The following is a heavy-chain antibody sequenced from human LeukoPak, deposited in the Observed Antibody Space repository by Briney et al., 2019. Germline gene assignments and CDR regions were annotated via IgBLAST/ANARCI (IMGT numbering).Heavy chain of an antibody. CDR1: GGSISSGGYY. CDR2: IYYSGST. CDR3: ARAIYSNYGDYYYYMDV. Sequence: SQTLSLTCTVSGGSISSGGYYWSWIRQHPGKGLEWIGYIYYSGSTYYNPSLKSRVTISVDTSKNQFSLKLSSVTAADTAVYYCARAIYSNYGDYYYYMDVWGKGTTVTVSS. V-gene: IGHV4-31*03. D-gene: IGHD4-11*01. J-gene: IGHJ6*03.